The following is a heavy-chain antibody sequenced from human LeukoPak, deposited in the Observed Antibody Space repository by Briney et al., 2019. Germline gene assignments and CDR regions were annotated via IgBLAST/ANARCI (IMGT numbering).Heavy chain of an antibody. CDR3: ARAIAAAGEIGY. CDR2: MNPNSGNT. V-gene: IGHV1-8*03. Sequence: ASVKVSCKASGYTFTSYDINWVRQATGQGLEWMGWMNPNSGNTGYAQKFQGRVTITRNTSISTAYMELSSLRSEDTAVYYCARAIAAAGEIGYWGQGTLVTVSS. D-gene: IGHD6-13*01. CDR1: GYTFTSYD. J-gene: IGHJ4*02.